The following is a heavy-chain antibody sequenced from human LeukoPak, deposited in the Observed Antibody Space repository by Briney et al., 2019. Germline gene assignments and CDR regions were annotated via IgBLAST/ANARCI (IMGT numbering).Heavy chain of an antibody. D-gene: IGHD2-15*01. V-gene: IGHV3-48*01. CDR2: ISSSSSTI. Sequence: GSLRPSCAASGIPFRSYSMNWVPQAPGKGLGGGLKISSSSSTIYYADSVKGRFTISRDNAKNSLYLQMNSLRAEDTAVYYCARASHCSGGSCQGAFDIWGQGTMVTVSS. CDR3: ARASHCSGGSCQGAFDI. CDR1: GIPFRSYS. J-gene: IGHJ3*02.